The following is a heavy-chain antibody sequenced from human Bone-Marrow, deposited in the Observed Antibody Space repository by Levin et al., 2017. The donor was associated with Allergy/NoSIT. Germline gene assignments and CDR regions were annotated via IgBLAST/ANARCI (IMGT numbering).Heavy chain of an antibody. CDR1: GFTFSSYW. CDR2: IKQDGSEK. CDR3: ARERGRAVAGLFDY. J-gene: IGHJ4*02. D-gene: IGHD6-19*01. Sequence: GGSLRLSCAASGFTFSSYWMSWVRQAPGKGLEWVANIKQDGSEKYYVDSVKGRFTISRDNAKNSLYLQMNSLRAEDTAVYYCARERGRAVAGLFDYWGQGTLVTVSS. V-gene: IGHV3-7*01.